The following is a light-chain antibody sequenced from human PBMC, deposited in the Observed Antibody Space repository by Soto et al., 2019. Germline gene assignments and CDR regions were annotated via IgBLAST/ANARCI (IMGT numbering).Light chain of an antibody. CDR3: SSYSSSTTHVV. CDR1: SSDVGDFNY. J-gene: IGLJ2*01. V-gene: IGLV2-14*03. Sequence: QSALTQPASVSGSPGRSVTISCTGTSSDVGDFNYVSWYQHLPGRAPKLIIYDVTNRPSGISYRFSASKSGRTASLTISGLKAEDEAYYYCSSYSSSTTHVVFGGGTKLTVL. CDR2: DVT.